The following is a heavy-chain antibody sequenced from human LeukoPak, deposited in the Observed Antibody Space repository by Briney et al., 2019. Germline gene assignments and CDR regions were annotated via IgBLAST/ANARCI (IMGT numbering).Heavy chain of an antibody. J-gene: IGHJ4*02. CDR2: IKQDGSEK. CDR1: GFTFSRYW. Sequence: GGSLRLSCAASGFTFSRYWMTWVRQAPGKGLEWVANIKQDGSEKYYADSVKGRFTISRDNAKNSLYLQMNSLRAEDTAVYYCARDSRYFDWPYYFDYWGQGTLVTVSS. CDR3: ARDSRYFDWPYYFDY. V-gene: IGHV3-7*01. D-gene: IGHD3-9*01.